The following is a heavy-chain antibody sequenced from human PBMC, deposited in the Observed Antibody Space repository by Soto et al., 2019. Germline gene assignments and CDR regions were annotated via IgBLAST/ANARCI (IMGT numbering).Heavy chain of an antibody. J-gene: IGHJ4*02. CDR2: ISGSGGST. CDR1: GFTFSSDP. V-gene: IGHV3-23*01. CDR3: AKDNGSGYYGSVSYPY. D-gene: IGHD3-10*01. Sequence: GWSLRLSCAASGFTFSSDPMSWVRQAPGKGLEWVSAISGSGGSTYYADSVKGRFTISRDNSKNTLYLQMNSLRAEDTAVYYCAKDNGSGYYGSVSYPYWGQGPLVTVSS.